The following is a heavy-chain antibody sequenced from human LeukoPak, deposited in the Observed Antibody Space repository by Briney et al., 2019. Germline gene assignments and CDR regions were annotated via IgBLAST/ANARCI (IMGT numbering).Heavy chain of an antibody. J-gene: IGHJ4*02. V-gene: IGHV3-72*01. CDR3: ARDLRL. CDR2: SRNKANGCTT. CDR1: GFTFSDHY. Sequence: PGGSLRLSCAASGFTFSDHYMDWVRQAPGEGLEWVGRSRNKANGCTTEYAASVKGRFTISRDNAKNSLYLQMNSLRADDAAVYYCARDLRLWGQGTLVTVSS.